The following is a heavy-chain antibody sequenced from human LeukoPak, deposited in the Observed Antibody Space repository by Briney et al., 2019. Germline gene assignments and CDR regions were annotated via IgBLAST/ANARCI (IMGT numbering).Heavy chain of an antibody. Sequence: GGSLRLSCAASGFTLISYVMSWVRQAPGKGLEWIPYISRSSTYINYADSVKGRFTISRDSAKNSLYLQMNSLRAEDTAVYYCARGYYYDRSRHHRGFDFWGQRTLVTVSS. D-gene: IGHD3-22*01. CDR1: GFTLISYV. V-gene: IGHV3-21*05. CDR2: ISRSSTYI. J-gene: IGHJ4*02. CDR3: ARGYYYDRSRHHRGFDF.